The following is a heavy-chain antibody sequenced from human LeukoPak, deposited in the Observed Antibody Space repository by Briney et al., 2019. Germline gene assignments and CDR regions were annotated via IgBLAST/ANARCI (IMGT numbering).Heavy chain of an antibody. CDR3: ARIPSSRQLLHFDY. CDR2: IRYDGSNK. J-gene: IGHJ4*02. Sequence: GGSLRLSCAASGFTFSSYGMHWVRQAPGKGLEWLAFIRYDGSNKYYADSVKGRFTISRDISKNMLYLQMNSLRAEDTAVYYCARIPSSRQLLHFDYWGQGTLVTVSS. D-gene: IGHD6-13*01. CDR1: GFTFSSYG. V-gene: IGHV3-30*02.